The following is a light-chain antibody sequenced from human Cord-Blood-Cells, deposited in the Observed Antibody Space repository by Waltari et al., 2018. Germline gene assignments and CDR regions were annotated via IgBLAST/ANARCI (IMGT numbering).Light chain of an antibody. CDR2: DVS. Sequence: QSALTQPASVSGSPGQSITISCTGTSSDVGGYNYVSWYQQHPGKAPKLMIYDVSNRPSGVSNRFSGSKSGNTASRTISGLQAEDEADYYCSSYTSSSTVVVGGGTKLTVL. V-gene: IGLV2-14*01. CDR1: SSDVGGYNY. CDR3: SSYTSSSTVV. J-gene: IGLJ2*01.